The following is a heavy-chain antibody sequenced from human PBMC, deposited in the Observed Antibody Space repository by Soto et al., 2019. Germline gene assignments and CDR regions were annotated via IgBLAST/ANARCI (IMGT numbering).Heavy chain of an antibody. CDR2: ISSSSSYI. Sequence: GGSLRLSCAASGFTFSSYNMNWVRQAPGKGLEWVSSISSSSSYIYYADSVKGRFTISRDNAKNSLYLQMNSLRAEDTAVYYCSRVERGITIFGVVIPPFDYWGQGTLVTVSS. D-gene: IGHD3-3*01. V-gene: IGHV3-21*03. J-gene: IGHJ4*02. CDR3: SRVERGITIFGVVIPPFDY. CDR1: GFTFSSYN.